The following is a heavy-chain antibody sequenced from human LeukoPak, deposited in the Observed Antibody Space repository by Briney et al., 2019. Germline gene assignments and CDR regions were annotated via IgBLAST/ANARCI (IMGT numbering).Heavy chain of an antibody. CDR1: GFTFSSYW. V-gene: IGHV3-7*05. Sequence: GGSLRLSCASSGFTFSSYWMTWVRRAPGKGLAWVASIREDGSEKFYVDSMKGRFTISRDNAKNTLYLQMNSLRAEDTAVYYCAKPNRDTGTSYYFDYWGQGTLVTVSS. D-gene: IGHD6-13*01. CDR3: AKPNRDTGTSYYFDY. CDR2: IREDGSEK. J-gene: IGHJ4*02.